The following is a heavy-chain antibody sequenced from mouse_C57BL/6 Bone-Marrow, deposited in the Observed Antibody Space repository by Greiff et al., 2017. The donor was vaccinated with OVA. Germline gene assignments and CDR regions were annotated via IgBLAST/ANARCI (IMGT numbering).Heavy chain of an antibody. J-gene: IGHJ4*01. Sequence: EVKVVESGGGLVQPGGSLKLSCAASGFTFSDYYMYWVRQTPEKRLEWVAYISNGGGSTYYPATVKGRFTISRDNAKNTLYLQMSRLKSEDTAMYYCARHEGPGDYYARDYWGQGTSVTVSS. D-gene: IGHD3-3*01. V-gene: IGHV5-12*01. CDR3: ARHEGPGDYYARDY. CDR1: GFTFSDYY. CDR2: ISNGGGST.